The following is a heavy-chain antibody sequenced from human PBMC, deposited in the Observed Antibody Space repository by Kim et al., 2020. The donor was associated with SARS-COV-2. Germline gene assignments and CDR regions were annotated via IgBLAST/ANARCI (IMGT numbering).Heavy chain of an antibody. CDR2: ISGSGRGI. V-gene: IGHV3-48*03. D-gene: IGHD2-21*01. CDR1: GFSFSTYE. Sequence: GGSLRLSCAASGFSFSTYEMSWVRQAPGKGLEWVSYISGSGRGIHYADSVKGRFTISRDNAKKSLFLQMNSLRAEDTAVYYCAREVNVTPDAFDIWGQGTLVTLS. CDR3: AREVNVTPDAFDI. J-gene: IGHJ3*02.